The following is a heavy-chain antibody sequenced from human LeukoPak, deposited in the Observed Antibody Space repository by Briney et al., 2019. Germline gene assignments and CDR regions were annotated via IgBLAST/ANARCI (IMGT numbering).Heavy chain of an antibody. CDR1: GFTFSSYA. CDR3: ARPHPTYYYGSGSYYNGDFDY. J-gene: IGHJ4*02. D-gene: IGHD3-10*01. V-gene: IGHV3-23*01. CDR2: ISGSGGST. Sequence: GGSLRLSCAASGFTFSSYAMSWVRQAPGKGLEWVSAISGSGGSTYYADSVKGRFTISRDNSKNTLYLQMNSLRAEDTAVYYCARPHPTYYYGSGSYYNGDFDYWGQGTLVTVSS.